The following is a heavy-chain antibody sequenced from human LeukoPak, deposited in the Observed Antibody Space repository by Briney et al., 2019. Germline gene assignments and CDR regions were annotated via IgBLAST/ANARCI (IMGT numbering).Heavy chain of an antibody. D-gene: IGHD2-15*01. CDR2: INTNTGNP. Sequence: RASVKVSCKASGYTFTNYPMNWVRQAPGQGLEWMGWINTNTGNPTYAQDFTGRFVFSLDTSVSTAYLQISSLKAEDTAVYYCARDTYCSGGICYSRVGYWGQGTLVTVSS. CDR1: GYTFTNYP. V-gene: IGHV7-4-1*02. CDR3: ARDTYCSGGICYSRVGY. J-gene: IGHJ4*02.